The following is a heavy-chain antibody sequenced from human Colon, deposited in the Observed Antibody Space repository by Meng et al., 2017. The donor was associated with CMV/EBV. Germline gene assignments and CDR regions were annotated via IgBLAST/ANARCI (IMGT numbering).Heavy chain of an antibody. CDR2: MNPDSGHT. Sequence: ASVKVSCKTSGYSFTMYDIYWVRQASGHGLEWMGWMNPDSGHTAYAQKFQGRITMTRDPSVTTAYLEITILRSDDTAVYYCVRGRVVGGGWGQGTLVTVSS. CDR1: GYSFTMYD. V-gene: IGHV1-8*01. J-gene: IGHJ4*02. D-gene: IGHD2-21*01. CDR3: VRGRVVGGG.